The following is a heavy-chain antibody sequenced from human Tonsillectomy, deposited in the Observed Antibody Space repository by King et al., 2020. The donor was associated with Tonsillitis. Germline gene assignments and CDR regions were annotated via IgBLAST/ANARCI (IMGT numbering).Heavy chain of an antibody. CDR3: ARGRQLWLGVDY. J-gene: IGHJ4*02. Sequence: VQLPQWGAGLLKPSETLSLTCAVYGGSFSGYYWSWIRQPPGKGLEWIGEINHSGSTNYNPSLKSRVTISVDTSKNQFSLKLSSVTAADTAVYYCARGRQLWLGVDYWGQGTLVTVSS. D-gene: IGHD5-18*01. CDR2: INHSGST. V-gene: IGHV4-34*01. CDR1: GGSFSGYY.